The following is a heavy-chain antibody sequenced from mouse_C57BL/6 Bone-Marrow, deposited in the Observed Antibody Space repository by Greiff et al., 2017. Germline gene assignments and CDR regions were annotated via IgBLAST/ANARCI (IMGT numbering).Heavy chain of an antibody. Sequence: VQLQQSGPELVKPGASVKMSCKASGYTFTDYNMHWVKQSPGKSLEWIGYINPNNGGTSYNQKFKGKATLTVNTSSSTAYMELRSLTSEDSAVYYCAGYSGYGYFDVWGTGTTVTVSS. D-gene: IGHD2-12*01. CDR3: AGYSGYGYFDV. CDR2: INPNNGGT. J-gene: IGHJ1*03. CDR1: GYTFTDYN. V-gene: IGHV1-22*01.